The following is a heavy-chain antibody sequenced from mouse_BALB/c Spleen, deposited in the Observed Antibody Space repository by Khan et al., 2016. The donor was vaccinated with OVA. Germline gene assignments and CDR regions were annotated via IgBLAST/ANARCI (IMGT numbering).Heavy chain of an antibody. D-gene: IGHD1-1*01. V-gene: IGHV9-3-1*01. CDR1: GYTFTNYG. J-gene: IGHJ4*01. CDR2: IYTYTGEP. Sequence: QIQLVQSGPELKKPGETVKISCKASGYTFTNYGMNWVKQAPGKGLKWMGWIYTYTGEPTYADDFKGRFAFSLESSASTAFLQIHNLTNDDTATYFCARGSSRAMDYWGQGTSVTVSS. CDR3: ARGSSRAMDY.